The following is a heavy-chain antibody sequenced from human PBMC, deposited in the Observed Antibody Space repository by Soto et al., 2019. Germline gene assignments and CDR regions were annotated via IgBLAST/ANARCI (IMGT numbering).Heavy chain of an antibody. V-gene: IGHV3-48*02. J-gene: IGHJ6*02. CDR2: ISSRGNNI. Sequence: EVQLVDSGGGVVQPGGSLRLSCAASGFSFSTYSMNWVRQAPGKGLEWVSYISSRGNNIYYADSVKGRFTIARDNAKNSLNLQMTSLMDEDTAVYYCAREYYEYGLDVWGQGTTVIVSS. CDR1: GFSFSTYS. D-gene: IGHD3-22*01. CDR3: AREYYEYGLDV.